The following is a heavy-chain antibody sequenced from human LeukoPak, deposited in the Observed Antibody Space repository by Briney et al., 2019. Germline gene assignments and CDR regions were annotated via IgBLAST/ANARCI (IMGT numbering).Heavy chain of an antibody. CDR2: IYTSGST. CDR3: VARVEWGIYGSGRPDTFDI. V-gene: IGHV4-4*07. Sequence: SETLSLTCTVSGGSISSYYWSWIRQPAGKGLEWIGRIYTSGSTNYNPSLKSRVTMSVDMSKNQLSLRLTSVTAADTAVYFCVARVEWGIYGSGRPDTFDIWGQGTMVTVSS. J-gene: IGHJ3*02. D-gene: IGHD3-10*01. CDR1: GGSISSYY.